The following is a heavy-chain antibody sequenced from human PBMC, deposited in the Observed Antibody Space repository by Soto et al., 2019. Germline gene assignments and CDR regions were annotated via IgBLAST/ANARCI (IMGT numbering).Heavy chain of an antibody. D-gene: IGHD6-13*01. CDR1: GFTFSNAW. CDR2: IKSTTDGGTT. Sequence: EVQLVESGGGLVKPGGSLRLSCAASGFTFSNAWMNWVRQAPGKGLEWVGRIKSTTDGGTTDYAAPVKGRFTISRDYSKNTLYLQMNSLKTEATAVYYCTTPSCIAAYYYYYYGMDVWGQGTTVTVSS. CDR3: TTPSCIAAYYYYYYGMDV. V-gene: IGHV3-15*07. J-gene: IGHJ6*02.